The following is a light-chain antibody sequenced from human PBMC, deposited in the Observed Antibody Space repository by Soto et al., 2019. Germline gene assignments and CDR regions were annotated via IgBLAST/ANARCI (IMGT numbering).Light chain of an antibody. J-gene: IGKJ5*01. CDR2: DAS. CDR1: QDISNY. CDR3: QQYSHLIT. Sequence: DIQMIRFRSSLSASVGDRVTVSCQASQDISNYLNCYQQKLRKPPKHLIYDASNLETGAPSRFRGSGSGTDFTFTISSLQPEDIATYYCQQYSHLITFGQGTRPE. V-gene: IGKV1-33*01.